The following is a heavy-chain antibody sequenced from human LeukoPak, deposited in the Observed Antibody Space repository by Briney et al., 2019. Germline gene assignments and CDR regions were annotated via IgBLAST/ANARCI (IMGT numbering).Heavy chain of an antibody. CDR3: ARSPERGITMIVVVIPYGMDV. J-gene: IGHJ6*02. D-gene: IGHD3-22*01. CDR2: ISAYNGNT. Sequence: GSVKVSCKASGYTFTSHGISWVRQAPGQGLEWMGWISAYNGNTNYAQKLQGRVTMTTDTSTSTAYMELRSLRSDDTAVYYCARSPERGITMIVVVIPYGMDVWGQGTTVTVSS. CDR1: GYTFTSHG. V-gene: IGHV1-18*01.